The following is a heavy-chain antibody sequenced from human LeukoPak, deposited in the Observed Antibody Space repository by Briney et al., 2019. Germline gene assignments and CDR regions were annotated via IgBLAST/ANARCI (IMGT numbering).Heavy chain of an antibody. Sequence: SETLSLTCTVSGGSISSSSYYWSWIRQPPGKGLEWIGYIYYSGSTNYNPSLKSRVTISVDTSKNQFSLKLSSVTAADTAVYYCARVYSSGLDYWGQGTLVTVSS. CDR1: GGSISSSSYY. V-gene: IGHV4-61*01. CDR3: ARVYSSGLDY. D-gene: IGHD6-19*01. J-gene: IGHJ4*02. CDR2: IYYSGST.